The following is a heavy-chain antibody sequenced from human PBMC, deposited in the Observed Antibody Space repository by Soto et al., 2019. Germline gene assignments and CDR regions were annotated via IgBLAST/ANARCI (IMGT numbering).Heavy chain of an antibody. Sequence: QVQLVESGGGVVQPGRSLRLSCAASGFTFSSYGMHWVRQAPGKGLEWVAVISYDGSNKYYADSVKGRFTISRDNSKNTLYLQMNSLRAEDTAVYYCAKDPRGPRHYDILTGYYHTGYFDYWGQGTLVTVSS. J-gene: IGHJ4*02. D-gene: IGHD3-9*01. CDR1: GFTFSSYG. CDR3: AKDPRGPRHYDILTGYYHTGYFDY. V-gene: IGHV3-30*18. CDR2: ISYDGSNK.